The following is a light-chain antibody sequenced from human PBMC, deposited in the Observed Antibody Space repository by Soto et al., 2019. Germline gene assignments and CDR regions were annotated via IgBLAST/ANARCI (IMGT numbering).Light chain of an antibody. J-gene: IGKJ1*01. V-gene: IGKV4-1*01. Sequence: DIVMTQSPDSLAVSLGERATINCKSSQSVLYSSNNKNYLAWYQQKPGQPPKLLIYWASTRESGVPDRFSGSGSGTDFNRTISSLQAEDVASYFCQQYYSTPRAFGQGTKVEIK. CDR3: QQYYSTPRA. CDR2: WAS. CDR1: QSVLYSSNNKNY.